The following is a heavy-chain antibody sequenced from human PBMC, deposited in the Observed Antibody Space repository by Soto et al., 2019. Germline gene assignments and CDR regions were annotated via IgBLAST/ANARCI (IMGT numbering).Heavy chain of an antibody. J-gene: IGHJ4*02. CDR2: LSDSGGST. V-gene: IGHV3-23*01. CDR3: AKGNQFGGVDY. CDR1: GFTFSSYV. D-gene: IGHD3-16*01. Sequence: TGGSLRLSCAASGFTFSSYVMTWVRQAPGKGLEWVSALSDSGGSTYYTDSVKGRFTISRDNSKNTLYLQMNSLRPEDTAVYYCAKGNQFGGVDYWGQGTLVTVSS.